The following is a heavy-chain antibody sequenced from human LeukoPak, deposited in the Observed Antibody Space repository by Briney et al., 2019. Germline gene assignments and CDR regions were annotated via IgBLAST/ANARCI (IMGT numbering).Heavy chain of an antibody. Sequence: GGSLRLSCAASGFTFSSYAMSWVRQAPGKGLEWVSAISGSGGSTYYADSVKGRFTISRDNSKNTLYLQMNSLRAEDTAVYYCVRSDRVTIFGVVTTFRYFDYWGQGTLVTVSS. V-gene: IGHV3-23*01. CDR2: ISGSGGST. D-gene: IGHD3-3*01. CDR3: VRSDRVTIFGVVTTFRYFDY. J-gene: IGHJ4*02. CDR1: GFTFSSYA.